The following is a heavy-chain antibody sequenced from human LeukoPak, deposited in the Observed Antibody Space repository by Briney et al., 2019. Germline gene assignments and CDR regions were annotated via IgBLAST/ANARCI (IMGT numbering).Heavy chain of an antibody. CDR1: GFTFSSYE. J-gene: IGHJ4*02. V-gene: IGHV3-48*03. D-gene: IGHD2-8*01. Sequence: PGGSLRLSCAASGFTFSSYEMNWVRQAPGKGLEWVSYISSSGSTIYYADSVKGRFTISRGNAKNSLYLQMNSLRAEDTAVYYCARDCTNGVCWDYWGQGTLVTVSS. CDR3: ARDCTNGVCWDY. CDR2: ISSSGSTI.